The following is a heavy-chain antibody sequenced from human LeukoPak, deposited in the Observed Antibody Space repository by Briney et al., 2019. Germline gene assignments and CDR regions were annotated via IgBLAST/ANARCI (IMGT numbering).Heavy chain of an antibody. V-gene: IGHV4-59*08. J-gene: IGHJ5*02. CDR1: GGSISSYY. CDR3: ARQTIAVAMYNWFDP. CDR2: IYYSGST. Sequence: SETLSLTCTVSGGSISSYYWSWIRQPPGKGLEWIGYIYYSGSTNYNPSLKSRVTISVDTSKNQFSLKLSSVTAADTAVYYCARQTIAVAMYNWFDPWGQGTLVTVSS. D-gene: IGHD6-19*01.